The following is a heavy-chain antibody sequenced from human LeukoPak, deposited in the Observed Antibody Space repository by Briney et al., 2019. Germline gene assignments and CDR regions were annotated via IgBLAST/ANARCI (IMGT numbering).Heavy chain of an antibody. CDR1: GFTFSSNA. Sequence: PGGSLRLSCAASGFTFSSNAMSWVRQAPGKGLEWVSAISGSGGSTYYADSVKGRFTISRDNSKNTLYLQMSSLRAEGTAVYYCAKIPSRGWYYFGCWGQGALVTVSS. J-gene: IGHJ4*02. V-gene: IGHV3-23*01. D-gene: IGHD6-19*01. CDR3: AKIPSRGWYYFGC. CDR2: ISGSGGST.